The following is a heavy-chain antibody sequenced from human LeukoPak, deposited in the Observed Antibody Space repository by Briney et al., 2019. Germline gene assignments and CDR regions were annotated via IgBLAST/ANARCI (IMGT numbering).Heavy chain of an antibody. CDR3: AKDVGGRLGP. D-gene: IGHD1-26*01. CDR2: ISGNTGAT. V-gene: IGHV3-23*01. CDR1: GFTFKNFV. Sequence: GGSLRLSCAASGFTFKNFVMTWVRQAPGQGLDWVSAISGNTGATYYADSVKGRFTISRDSARNTLFLQMNGLRLDDSAIYYCAKDVGGRLGPWGQGALVTVSS. J-gene: IGHJ5*02.